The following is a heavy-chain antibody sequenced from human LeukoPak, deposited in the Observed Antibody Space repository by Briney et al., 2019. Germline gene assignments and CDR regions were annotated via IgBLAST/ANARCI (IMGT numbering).Heavy chain of an antibody. CDR3: ARDEPDY. J-gene: IGHJ4*02. Sequence: TGGSPRLSCAASGLTFTDYWMTWVRQAPGKGLEWVANIKQDGSVKYYVDSVKGRFTISRDNAQNSLYLQMNSLRAEDTAVYYCARDEPDYWGQGTLVTVSS. CDR1: GLTFTDYW. CDR2: IKQDGSVK. V-gene: IGHV3-7*01.